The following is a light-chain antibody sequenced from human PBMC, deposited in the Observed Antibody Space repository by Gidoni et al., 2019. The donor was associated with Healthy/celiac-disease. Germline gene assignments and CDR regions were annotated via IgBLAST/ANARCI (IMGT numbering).Light chain of an antibody. Sequence: EIVLTQSPATLSLSPGERATLSCRASQSVSSYLAWYQQKQAQAPRILIYDASNRANGIPARYSGSGSGTDFTLTISSLEPEDFAVYYCQQRSNWPPFTFGPGTKVDIK. CDR2: DAS. CDR3: QQRSNWPPFT. J-gene: IGKJ3*01. V-gene: IGKV3-11*01. CDR1: QSVSSY.